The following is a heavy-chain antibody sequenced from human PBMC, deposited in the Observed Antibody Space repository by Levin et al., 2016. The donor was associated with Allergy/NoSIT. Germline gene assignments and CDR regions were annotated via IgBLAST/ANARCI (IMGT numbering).Heavy chain of an antibody. CDR2: ISGSGGST. Sequence: WIRQPPGKGLEWVSAISGSGGSTYYADSVKGRFTISRDNSKNTLCLQMNSLRAEGTAVYYCAKDPNYYDSSGYYSTYYYGMDVWGQGTTVTVSS. V-gene: IGHV3-23*01. CDR3: AKDPNYYDSSGYYSTYYYGMDV. J-gene: IGHJ6*02. D-gene: IGHD3-22*01.